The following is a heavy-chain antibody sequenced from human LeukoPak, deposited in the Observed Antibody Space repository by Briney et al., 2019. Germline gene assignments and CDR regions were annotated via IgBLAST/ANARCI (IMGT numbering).Heavy chain of an antibody. CDR3: ARRLMIVDGGGTYYFDY. J-gene: IGHJ4*02. CDR2: IYYSGST. CDR1: GGSFSGYY. V-gene: IGHV4-59*01. Sequence: SETLSLTCAVYGGSFSGYYWSWIRQPPGKGLEWIGYIYYSGSTNYNPSLKSRVTISVDTSKNQFSLKLSSVTAADTAVYYCARRLMIVDGGGTYYFDYWGQGTLVTVSS. D-gene: IGHD3-22*01.